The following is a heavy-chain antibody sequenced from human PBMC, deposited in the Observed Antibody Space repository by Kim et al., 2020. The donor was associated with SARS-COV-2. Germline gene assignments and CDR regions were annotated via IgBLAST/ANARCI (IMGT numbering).Heavy chain of an antibody. J-gene: IGHJ4*02. CDR3: ARARGRGWLQTDY. V-gene: IGHV3-11*06. D-gene: IGHD5-12*01. Sequence: YADPMQDRFAISIDNAKNSLYLQKNSLGAEDTAVYYCARARGRGWLQTDYWGQGTLVTVSS.